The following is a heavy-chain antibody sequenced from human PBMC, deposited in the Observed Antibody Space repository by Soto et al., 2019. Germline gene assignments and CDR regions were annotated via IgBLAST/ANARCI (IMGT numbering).Heavy chain of an antibody. CDR3: ARGTGYYYYAMDV. CDR2: IWYDGSNK. CDR1: GFTFSSYA. Sequence: QVQLVESGGGVVQPGRSLRLSCAASGFTFSSYAMHWVRQAPGKGLEWVAVIWYDGSNKNYADSVKGRFTISRDNSKNALYVQMNSLRADDTAVYYCARGTGYYYYAMDVWGQGTTVTVSS. J-gene: IGHJ6*02. V-gene: IGHV3-33*01.